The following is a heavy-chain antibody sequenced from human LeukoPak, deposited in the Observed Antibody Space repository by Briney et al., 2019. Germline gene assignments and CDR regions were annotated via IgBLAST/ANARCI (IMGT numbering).Heavy chain of an antibody. Sequence: GGSLRLSCAASGFTFSSYSMNWVRQAPGKGLEWVSSISSSSSYIYYADSVKGRLTISRDNAKNSLYLQMNSLRAEDTAVYYCARDIWGSGWYYYGMDVWGKGTTVTVSS. D-gene: IGHD6-19*01. V-gene: IGHV3-21*01. CDR2: ISSSSSYI. CDR3: ARDIWGSGWYYYGMDV. J-gene: IGHJ6*04. CDR1: GFTFSSYS.